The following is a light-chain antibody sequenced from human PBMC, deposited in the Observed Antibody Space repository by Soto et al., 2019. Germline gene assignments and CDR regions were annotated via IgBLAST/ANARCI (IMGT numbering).Light chain of an antibody. CDR3: QQYGTSPGT. CDR2: GAS. CDR1: QSVSSTY. Sequence: EIVLTQSPGTLSLSPGERATLSCRASQSVSSTYLAWYRQKPGQAPRLLIYGASSRATGIPDRFSGGGSETDFTLTISGLEPEDFAVYYCQQYGTSPGTFGQGTKVDIK. V-gene: IGKV3-20*01. J-gene: IGKJ1*01.